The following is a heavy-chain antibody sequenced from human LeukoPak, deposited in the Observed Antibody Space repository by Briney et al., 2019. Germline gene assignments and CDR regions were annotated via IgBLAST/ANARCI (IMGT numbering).Heavy chain of an antibody. D-gene: IGHD6-19*01. J-gene: IGHJ6*03. Sequence: SETLSLTCAVYGGSFSGYYWSWIRQPPGKGLEWIGEINHSGSTNYNPSLKSRVTISVDTSKNQFSLKLSSVTAADTAVYYCARHMVAGTYYYYYYMDVWGKGTTVTISS. CDR3: ARHMVAGTYYYYYYMDV. CDR1: GGSFSGYY. CDR2: INHSGST. V-gene: IGHV4-34*01.